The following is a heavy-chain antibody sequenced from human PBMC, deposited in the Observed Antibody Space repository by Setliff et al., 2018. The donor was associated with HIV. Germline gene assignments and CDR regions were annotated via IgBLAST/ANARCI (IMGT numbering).Heavy chain of an antibody. D-gene: IGHD3-16*01. CDR1: GGSINNYY. CDR2: IHSSGPT. CDR3: ARHDADGGGPFFQH. Sequence: PSETLSLTCTVSGGSINNYYWSWMGQSPGKGLEWIGYIHSSGPTNYNPSLKSRVSISVDTSKNQFPLTLSSVTAADTAVYYCARHDADGGGPFFQHWGQGTPVTVSS. V-gene: IGHV4-4*09. J-gene: IGHJ1*01.